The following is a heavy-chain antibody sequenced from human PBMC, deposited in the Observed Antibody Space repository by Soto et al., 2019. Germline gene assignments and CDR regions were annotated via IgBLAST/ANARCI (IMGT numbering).Heavy chain of an antibody. CDR2: ISSGSTHT. J-gene: IGHJ4*02. Sequence: EVQLVGSGGGLVKPGGSLRLSCAASGLTFRAYGLHWVRQTPGKGLEWVSSISSGSTHTYYADSVKGRFTISRDNAEKSLFLHMDSLRHEDTAVYYCTSGESTFGDYASRFDHWGQGTLVTVSS. V-gene: IGHV3-21*01. D-gene: IGHD4-17*01. CDR3: TSGESTFGDYASRFDH. CDR1: GLTFRAYG.